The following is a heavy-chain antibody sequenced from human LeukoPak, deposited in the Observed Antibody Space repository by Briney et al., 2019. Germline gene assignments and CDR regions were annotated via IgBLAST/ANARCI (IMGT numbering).Heavy chain of an antibody. D-gene: IGHD3-22*01. J-gene: IGHJ4*02. CDR1: GFAIPNDG. V-gene: IGHV3-23*01. CDR3: AKSIDSGGYPLGDS. CDR2: IGAGVTGK. Sequence: GGSLRLSCTGSGFAIPNDGMAWVRQPPGKGLEWISSIGAGVTGKYYAASVRGRLTLSKDNSKKTVFLQMNSLRAEDTALYYGAKSIDSGGYPLGDSWGRGTLVSVSS.